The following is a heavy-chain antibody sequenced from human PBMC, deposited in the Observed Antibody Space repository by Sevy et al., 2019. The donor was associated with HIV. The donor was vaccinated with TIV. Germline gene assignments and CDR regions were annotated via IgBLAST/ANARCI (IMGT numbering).Heavy chain of an antibody. CDR3: AKERSMGGR. CDR1: GFTFSSYV. V-gene: IGHV3-23*01. CDR2: ISGSGDNT. J-gene: IGHJ4*02. D-gene: IGHD6-6*01. Sequence: GGSLRLSCVASGFTFSSYVMSWVRQAPGKGLEYVAGISGSGDNTYYADSVKGRLTISRDNSKNTLFLQMNSLRAEDTGVYYCAKERSMGGRWGQGTLVTVSS.